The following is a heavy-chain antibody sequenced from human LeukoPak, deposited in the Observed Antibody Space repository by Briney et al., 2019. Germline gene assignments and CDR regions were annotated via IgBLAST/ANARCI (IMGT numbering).Heavy chain of an antibody. CDR1: GGSLSSGGYS. CDR3: ARGGNSWHDS. V-gene: IGHV4-30-2*01. Sequence: SETLSLTCAVSGGSLSSGGYSWSWIRQPPGKGLEWIGYIYHSGSTYYNPSLKSQVTISVDRSKNQFSLSLSSVTAADTAVYYCARGGNSWHDSWGQGTLVTVSS. CDR2: IYHSGST. J-gene: IGHJ5*01.